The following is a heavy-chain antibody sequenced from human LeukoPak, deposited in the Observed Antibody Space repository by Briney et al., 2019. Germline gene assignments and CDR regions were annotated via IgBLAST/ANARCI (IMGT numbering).Heavy chain of an antibody. Sequence: PGGSLRLSCAASGFTFSSYEMNRVRQAPGEGLEWVSYISSSGSTIYYADSVKGRFTISRDNAKNSLYLLMNSLRAEDTAVYYCARGRVIPYFDYWGQGTLVTVSS. CDR3: ARGRVIPYFDY. D-gene: IGHD3-9*01. CDR2: ISSSGSTI. CDR1: GFTFSSYE. J-gene: IGHJ4*02. V-gene: IGHV3-48*03.